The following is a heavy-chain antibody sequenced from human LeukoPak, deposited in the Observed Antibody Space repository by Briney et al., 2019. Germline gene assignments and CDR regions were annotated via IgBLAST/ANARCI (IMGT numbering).Heavy chain of an antibody. D-gene: IGHD5-24*01. V-gene: IGHV7-4-1*02. J-gene: IGHJ6*02. Sequence: ASVKVSCKASGYTFTSYAMNWVRQAPGQGLEWMGWINTNTGNPTYAQGFTGRFVFSLDTSVSTAYLQISSLKAEDTAVYYCAREQEMATIWCYYYGMDVWGQGTTVTVSS. CDR3: AREQEMATIWCYYYGMDV. CDR2: INTNTGNP. CDR1: GYTFTSYA.